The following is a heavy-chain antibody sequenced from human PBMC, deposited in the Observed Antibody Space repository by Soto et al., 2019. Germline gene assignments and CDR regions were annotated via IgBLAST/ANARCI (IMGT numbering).Heavy chain of an antibody. V-gene: IGHV1-58*01. J-gene: IGHJ6*02. CDR2: IVVGSGNT. D-gene: IGHD1-26*01. CDR1: GFTFTSSA. Sequence: SVKVSCKASGFTFTSSAVQWVRQARGQRLEWIGWIVVGSGNTNYAQKFQERVTITRDMSTSAAYMELSSLRSEDTAVYYCAAPVGATPSLPLLGYGMDVWGQGTTVTVSS. CDR3: AAPVGATPSLPLLGYGMDV.